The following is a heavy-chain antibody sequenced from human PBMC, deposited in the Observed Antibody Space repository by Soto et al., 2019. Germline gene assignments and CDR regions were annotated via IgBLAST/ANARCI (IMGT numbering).Heavy chain of an antibody. CDR2: ISGSGGTT. J-gene: IGHJ3*02. Sequence: GGSLRLSCAASGFTFSSYAMTWVRQAPGKGLEWVSAISGSGGTTYYADSVKGRFTISRDDSKNTLYLQMNSLRAEDTAVYYCAKSIVGATSAFDIWGQGSMVTVSS. CDR3: AKSIVGATSAFDI. CDR1: GFTFSSYA. D-gene: IGHD1-26*01. V-gene: IGHV3-23*01.